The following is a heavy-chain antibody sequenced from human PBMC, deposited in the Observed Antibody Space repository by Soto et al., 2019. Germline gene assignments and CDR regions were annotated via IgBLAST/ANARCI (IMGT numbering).Heavy chain of an antibody. CDR2: INAGNGNT. CDR3: ARGPGGPDGPGDY. J-gene: IGHJ4*02. V-gene: IGHV1-3*01. Sequence: QVQLVQSGAEVKKPGASVKVSCKASGYTFTSYAMHWVRQAPGQRLEWMGWINAGNGNTKYSQKFQGRVTITRDTSASTAYMGVRSLRSEDTAVYYCARGPGGPDGPGDYWGQGTLVTVSS. D-gene: IGHD2-15*01. CDR1: GYTFTSYA.